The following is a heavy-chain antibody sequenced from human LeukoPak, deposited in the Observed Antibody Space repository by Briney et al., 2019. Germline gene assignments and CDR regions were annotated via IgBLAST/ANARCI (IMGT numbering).Heavy chain of an antibody. CDR2: ISGSGGST. Sequence: GGSLRLSCAASGFTFSSYAMSWVHQAPGKGLEWVSAISGSGGSTYYADSVKGRFTIPRDNSKNTLYLQMNSLRAEDTAVYYCAKPSSGWYLNWFDPWGQGTLVTVSS. CDR3: AKPSSGWYLNWFDP. D-gene: IGHD6-19*01. V-gene: IGHV3-23*01. CDR1: GFTFSSYA. J-gene: IGHJ5*02.